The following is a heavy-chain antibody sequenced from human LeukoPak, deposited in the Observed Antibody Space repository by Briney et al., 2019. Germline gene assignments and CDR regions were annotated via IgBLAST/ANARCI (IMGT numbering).Heavy chain of an antibody. V-gene: IGHV3-30*18. D-gene: IGHD5-24*01. CDR3: ANIVEMATKDAFDI. CDR2: ISYDGSNK. Sequence: GGSLRLSCAASGFTFSSYGMHWVRQAPGKGLEWVAVISYDGSNKYYADSVKGRFTISRDNSKNTLYLQMNSLRAEDTAVYYCANIVEMATKDAFDIWGQGTMVTVSS. CDR1: GFTFSSYG. J-gene: IGHJ3*02.